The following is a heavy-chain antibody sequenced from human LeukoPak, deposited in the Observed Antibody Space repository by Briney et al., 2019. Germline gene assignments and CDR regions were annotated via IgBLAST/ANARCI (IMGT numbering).Heavy chain of an antibody. J-gene: IGHJ5*02. D-gene: IGHD3-3*01. CDR2: IKQDGSEK. V-gene: IGHV3-7*01. CDR3: ARDPFFGVVPPVGP. CDR1: GFAFSSYS. Sequence: PGGSLRLSCAASGFAFSSYSMTWVRQAPGKGLEWVANIKQDGSEKYYVDSVKGRFTISRDNAKNSLYLQMNSLRAEDTAVYYCARDPFFGVVPPVGPWGQGTLVTVPS.